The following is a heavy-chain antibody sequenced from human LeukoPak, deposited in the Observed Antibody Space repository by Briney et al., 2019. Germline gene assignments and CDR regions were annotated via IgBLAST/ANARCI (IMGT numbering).Heavy chain of an antibody. J-gene: IGHJ4*02. CDR2: ISGSGGST. CDR3: AKAGPGGGYYDSSGYSDFDY. V-gene: IGHV3-23*01. D-gene: IGHD3-22*01. CDR1: GFTFSSYA. Sequence: GGSLRLSCAASGFTFSSYAMSWVRQAPGKGLEWVSAISGSGGSTYYADSVKGRFNISRDNSKNTPYLQMNSLRAEDTAVYYRAKAGPGGGYYDSSGYSDFDYWGQGTLVTVSS.